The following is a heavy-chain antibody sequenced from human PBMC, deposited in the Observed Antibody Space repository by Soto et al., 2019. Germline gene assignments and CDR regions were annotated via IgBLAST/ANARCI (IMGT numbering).Heavy chain of an antibody. D-gene: IGHD1-20*01. Sequence: VQLVESGGGLVQPGGSLRLSCAASGFIFSDQYMDWVRQAPGKGLEWVGRTRNKANRYTTEYAASVKGRFTISRDDSKNSLHLQMNSLKTEDTAVYYCATVTQYYYYIDVWGKGTTVTVSS. V-gene: IGHV3-72*01. CDR2: TRNKANRYTT. CDR3: ATVTQYYYYIDV. J-gene: IGHJ6*03. CDR1: GFIFSDQY.